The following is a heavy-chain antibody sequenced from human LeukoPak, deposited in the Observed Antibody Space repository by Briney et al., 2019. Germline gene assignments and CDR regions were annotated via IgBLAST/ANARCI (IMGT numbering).Heavy chain of an antibody. CDR2: IKEDGSES. CDR3: ARFPRDPWRFDY. J-gene: IGHJ4*02. Sequence: PGGSLRLSCAVSGFTFSSDWMTWVRRAPGKGLEWVANIKEDGSESYYVDSVKGRFTISRDNTKNSLYLQMNSLRAEDTAVYYCARFPRDPWRFDYWGQGTLVTVSS. CDR1: GFTFSSDW. D-gene: IGHD5-12*01. V-gene: IGHV3-7*03.